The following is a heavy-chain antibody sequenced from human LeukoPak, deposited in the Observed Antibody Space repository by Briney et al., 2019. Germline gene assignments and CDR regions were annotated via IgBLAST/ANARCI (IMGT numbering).Heavy chain of an antibody. CDR2: IWYDGSNK. D-gene: IGHD6-6*01. J-gene: IGHJ4*02. Sequence: PGGSLRLSCAASGFTFSSYGMHWVRQAPGKGLEWVAVIWYDGSNKYYADSVKGRFTISRDNSKNTLYLQMNSLRAEDTAVYYCAKDLSIAAQGHDYWGQGTLVTVSS. CDR3: AKDLSIAAQGHDY. V-gene: IGHV3-33*06. CDR1: GFTFSSYG.